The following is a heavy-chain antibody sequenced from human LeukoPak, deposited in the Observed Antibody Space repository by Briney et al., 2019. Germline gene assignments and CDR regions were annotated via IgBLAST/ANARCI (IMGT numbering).Heavy chain of an antibody. CDR3: ASADPARDAFDI. Sequence: PSETLSLTCTVSGGSISSGSYYWSWIRQPAGKGLEWIGRIYTSGSTNYNPSLKSRVTMSVDTSKNQFSLKLSSVTAADTAVYYCASADPARDAFDIWGQGTMVTVSS. V-gene: IGHV4-61*02. CDR1: GGSISSGSYY. CDR2: IYTSGST. J-gene: IGHJ3*02.